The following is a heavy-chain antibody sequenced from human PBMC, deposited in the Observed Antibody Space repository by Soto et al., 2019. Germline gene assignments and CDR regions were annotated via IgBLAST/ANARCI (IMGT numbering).Heavy chain of an antibody. CDR2: IVVGSGNT. Sequence: SVKVSCKASGFTFTSSAVQWVRPARGQRLEWIGWIVVGSGNTNYAQKFQERVTITRDMSTSTAYMELSSLRSEDTAVYYCAADGAYYYDSSGYPGDYGMDVWGQGTTVTVSS. J-gene: IGHJ6*02. CDR3: AADGAYYYDSSGYPGDYGMDV. D-gene: IGHD3-22*01. CDR1: GFTFTSSA. V-gene: IGHV1-58*01.